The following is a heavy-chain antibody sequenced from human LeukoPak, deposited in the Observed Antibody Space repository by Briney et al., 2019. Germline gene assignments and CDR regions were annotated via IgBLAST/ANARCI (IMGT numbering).Heavy chain of an antibody. D-gene: IGHD3-10*01. J-gene: IGHJ5*02. CDR1: GGSFSGYY. CDR2: INHSGST. Sequence: SETLSLTCAVHGGSFSGYYWSWIRQPPGKGLEWIGEINHSGSTNYNPSLKSRVTISVDTSKNQFSLKLSSVTAADTAVYYCARERVVTMVRGGRNWFDPWGQGTLVTVSS. CDR3: ARERVVTMVRGGRNWFDP. V-gene: IGHV4-34*01.